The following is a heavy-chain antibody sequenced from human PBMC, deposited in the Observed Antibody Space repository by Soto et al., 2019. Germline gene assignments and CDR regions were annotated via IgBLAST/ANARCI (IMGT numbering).Heavy chain of an antibody. CDR2: ISGSGGST. J-gene: IGHJ4*02. CDR1: GFTFSSYA. D-gene: IGHD1-26*01. Sequence: EVQLLESGGGLVQPGGSLRLSFAASGFTFSSYAMRWVRQAPVKGLEWVSAISGSGGSTYYADAVKGRFTISRDNSKHTLYLQMNSLRAEDTAVYYCARRGSGSYYDYWGQGTLVTVSS. V-gene: IGHV3-23*01. CDR3: ARRGSGSYYDY.